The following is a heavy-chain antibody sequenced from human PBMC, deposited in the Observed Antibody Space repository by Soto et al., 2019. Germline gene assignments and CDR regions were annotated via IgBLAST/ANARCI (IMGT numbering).Heavy chain of an antibody. Sequence: QVQLVQSGAEVKKPGSSVRVSCKASGGINWVRQAPGHGLEGVGGFMPLFGPAADAQRFQGRVRITADELTTTAYMELRSLRSEDTAVYYCAKRAYCGGDCFAFDVWGQGTSVTVSS. CDR1: GG. CDR2: FMPLFGPA. V-gene: IGHV1-69*01. CDR3: AKRAYCGGDCFAFDV. D-gene: IGHD2-21*02. J-gene: IGHJ3*01.